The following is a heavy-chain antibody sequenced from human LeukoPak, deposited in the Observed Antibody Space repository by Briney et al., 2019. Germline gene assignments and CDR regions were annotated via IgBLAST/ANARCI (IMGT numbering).Heavy chain of an antibody. V-gene: IGHV4-30-4*01. CDR1: GGSISSGDYY. J-gene: IGHJ4*02. CDR3: ARVPAGIATMVRGVIIED. D-gene: IGHD3-10*01. CDR2: IYYSGST. Sequence: PSQTLSFTCTVSGGSISSGDYYWSWIRQPPGKGLEWIGYIYYSGSTYYNPSLKSRVTISVDTSKNQFSLKLSSVTAADTAVYYCARVPAGIATMVRGVIIEDWGQGTLVTVSS.